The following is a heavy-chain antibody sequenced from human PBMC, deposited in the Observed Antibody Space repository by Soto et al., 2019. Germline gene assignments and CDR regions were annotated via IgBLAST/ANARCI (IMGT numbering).Heavy chain of an antibody. CDR1: GGSFSRYA. Sequence: QVQLVQSEAEVKKPGSSVKVSCKASGGSFSRYAISWVRQAPGQGPEWMGGIIPIFGTTNYAQKFQGRVTITADESTSTAYLELSSLRSDDTAVYYCARHNRDWLTTLRTHYGMDVWGQGPTVTVSS. D-gene: IGHD4-17*01. J-gene: IGHJ6*02. CDR2: IIPIFGTT. V-gene: IGHV1-69*01. CDR3: ARHNRDWLTTLRTHYGMDV.